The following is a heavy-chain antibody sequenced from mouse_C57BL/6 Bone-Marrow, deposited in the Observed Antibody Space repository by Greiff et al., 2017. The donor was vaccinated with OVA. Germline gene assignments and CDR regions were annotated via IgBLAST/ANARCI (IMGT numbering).Heavy chain of an antibody. CDR1: GFTFSDYY. CDR2: ISNGGGST. J-gene: IGHJ3*01. CDR3: ARPSYYGFAY. D-gene: IGHD2-10*01. Sequence: DVKLVESGGGLVQPGGSLKLSCAASGFTFSDYYMYWVRQTPEKRLEWVAYISNGGGSTYYPDTVKGRFTISRDNAKNTLYLQMSRLKSEDTAMYYCARPSYYGFAYWGQGTLVTVSA. V-gene: IGHV5-12*01.